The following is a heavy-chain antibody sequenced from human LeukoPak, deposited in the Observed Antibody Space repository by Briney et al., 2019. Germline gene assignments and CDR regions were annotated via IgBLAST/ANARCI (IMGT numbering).Heavy chain of an antibody. CDR3: ARGSYYGSGSLEATYYCYY. CDR2: ISSSSNYI. Sequence: GGSLRLSCAASGFPFSSYSMSWVPQAPGKGLEWISSISSSSNYIYYAASEKGRFPISRDNAKNSLYLQMNSLRAEDTAVYYCARGSYYGSGSLEATYYCYYWGQGNLVTVSS. CDR1: GFPFSSYS. V-gene: IGHV3-21*01. D-gene: IGHD3-10*01. J-gene: IGHJ4*02.